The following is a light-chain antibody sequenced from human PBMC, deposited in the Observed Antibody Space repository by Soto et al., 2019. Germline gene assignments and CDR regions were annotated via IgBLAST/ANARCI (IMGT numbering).Light chain of an antibody. CDR1: SSDVGGYNH. V-gene: IGLV2-14*01. CDR3: SSYTSTSTLV. CDR2: DVS. J-gene: IGLJ1*01. Sequence: QSALTQPASVSGSPGQSINISCTGTSSDVGGYNHVSWYQQHPGKAPKVITFDVSYRPSGVSNRFSGSKSGNTASLTISGLQAEDEADYYCSSYTSTSTLVFGSGPKLTVL.